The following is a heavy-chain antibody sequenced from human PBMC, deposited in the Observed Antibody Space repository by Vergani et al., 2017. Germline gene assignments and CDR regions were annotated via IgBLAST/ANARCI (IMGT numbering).Heavy chain of an antibody. V-gene: IGHV5-51*01. Sequence: EKQLVQSGSETKKPGESLKISCQAFGYIFSNFWIGWVRQRPGRGLEWMGIIYPGDSEVKSNPTFRGQVIFSVDTSVNTAYLQWRSLQASDTATYFCASGGHGSENGGALQRWGQGTNITVSS. CDR2: IYPGDSEV. J-gene: IGHJ3*01. CDR1: GYIFSNFW. CDR3: ASGGHGSENGGALQR. D-gene: IGHD3-10*01.